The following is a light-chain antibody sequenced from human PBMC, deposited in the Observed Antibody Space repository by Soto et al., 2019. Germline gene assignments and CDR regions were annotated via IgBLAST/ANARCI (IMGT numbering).Light chain of an antibody. V-gene: IGKV3D-15*01. CDR3: QQYNSYSPYT. CDR1: QSVDSN. CDR2: GAS. Sequence: EIVMTQSPGTLSVSTGEGATLSCRASQSVDSNLAWYQQKPGQAPRLLIYGASTRATGIPDRFRGSGSGTEFTLTISSLQSEDFATYYCQQYNSYSPYTFGQGTKLEIK. J-gene: IGKJ2*01.